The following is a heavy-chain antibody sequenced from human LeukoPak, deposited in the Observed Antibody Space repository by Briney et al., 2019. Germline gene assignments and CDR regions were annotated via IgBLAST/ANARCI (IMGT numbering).Heavy chain of an antibody. Sequence: PGGSLRLSCAASGFTFSSYAMSWVRQAPGKGLEWVSGISGSGGSTYYADSVKGRFTISRDNSKNTLYLQMNSQGVEDTAVYYFANTPQTMVTNFDYWGRGTLVTVSS. CDR3: ANTPQTMVTNFDY. CDR2: ISGSGGST. CDR1: GFTFSSYA. D-gene: IGHD5-18*01. J-gene: IGHJ4*02. V-gene: IGHV3-23*01.